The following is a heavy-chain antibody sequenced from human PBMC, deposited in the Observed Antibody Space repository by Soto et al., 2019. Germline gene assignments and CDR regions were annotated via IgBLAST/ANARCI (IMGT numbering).Heavy chain of an antibody. CDR3: ARLTPIAAAGKSNPLDY. J-gene: IGHJ4*02. CDR2: IDPSDSYT. Sequence: PGESLKISCKGSGDSFTSYWISLVRQMPGKGLEWMGRIDPSDSYTNYSPSFQGHVTISADKSISTAYLQWSSLKASDTAMYYCARLTPIAAAGKSNPLDYWGQGTLVTVSS. D-gene: IGHD6-13*01. CDR1: GDSFTSYW. V-gene: IGHV5-10-1*01.